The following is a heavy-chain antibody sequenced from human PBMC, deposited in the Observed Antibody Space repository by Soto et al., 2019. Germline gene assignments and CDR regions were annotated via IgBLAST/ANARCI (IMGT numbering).Heavy chain of an antibody. CDR3: ARAVGPFDY. D-gene: IGHD1-26*01. CDR1: GFTFSTYG. Sequence: QVQLVESGGGVVQPGRSLRLSCAASGFTFSTYGMHWVRQAPGTGLEWVAVIWYDGSHKDYVESVKGRFTISRDNSKNTLYLQMNSLRVEDTAVYYCARAVGPFDYRGQGTLVAVSS. J-gene: IGHJ4*02. V-gene: IGHV3-33*01. CDR2: IWYDGSHK.